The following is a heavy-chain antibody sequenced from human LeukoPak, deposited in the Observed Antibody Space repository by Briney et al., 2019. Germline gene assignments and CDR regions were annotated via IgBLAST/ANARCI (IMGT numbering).Heavy chain of an antibody. V-gene: IGHV1-8*03. D-gene: IGHD6-13*01. CDR3: ARGSRRRGIAAAGTPYYFDY. CDR2: MNPNSGNT. Sequence: ASVKVSCKASGYTFTSYDINWVRQAPGQGLEWMGWMNPNSGNTVYAQKFQGRVTITRNTSISTAYMELSSLRSEDTAVYYCARGSRRRGIAAAGTPYYFDYWGQGTLVTVSS. CDR1: GYTFTSYD. J-gene: IGHJ4*02.